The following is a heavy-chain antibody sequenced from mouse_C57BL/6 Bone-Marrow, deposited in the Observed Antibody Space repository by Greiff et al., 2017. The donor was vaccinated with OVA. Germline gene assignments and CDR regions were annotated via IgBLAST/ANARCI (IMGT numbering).Heavy chain of an antibody. J-gene: IGHJ4*01. CDR1: GYAFSSPW. V-gene: IGHV1-82*01. Sequence: QVQLKESGPELVKPGASVKISCKASGYAFSSPWMNWVKQRPGKGLEWIGRIYPGDGDTNYNGKFKGKATLTADKSSSTAYMQLSSLTSEDSAVYFCAAYSNYDAMDYWGQGTSVTVSS. CDR3: AAYSNYDAMDY. CDR2: IYPGDGDT. D-gene: IGHD2-5*01.